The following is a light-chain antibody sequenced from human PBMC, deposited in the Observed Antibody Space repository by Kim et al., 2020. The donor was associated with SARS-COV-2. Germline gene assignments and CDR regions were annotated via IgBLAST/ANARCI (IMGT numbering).Light chain of an antibody. Sequence: GETVPIPCGSRSGSVSAAHHPSWYQQTPGQAPRTLIYNTNSRSSGVPDRFSGSILGNRAALTITGAEAADESHYYCVLYMTGGTWVFGGGTQLTVL. V-gene: IGLV8-61*01. CDR1: SGSVSAAHH. J-gene: IGLJ3*02. CDR3: VLYMTGGTWV. CDR2: NTN.